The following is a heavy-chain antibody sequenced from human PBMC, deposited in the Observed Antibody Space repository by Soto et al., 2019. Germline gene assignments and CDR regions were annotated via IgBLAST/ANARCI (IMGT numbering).Heavy chain of an antibody. Sequence: SVKVSCKASGGTFSSYAISWVRQAPGQGLEWMGGIIPIFGTANYAQKFQGRVTVTADESTSTAYMELSSLRSEDTAVYYCARSIDSSGYYLNYYYYGMDVWGQGTTVTVSS. CDR2: IIPIFGTA. CDR1: GGTFSSYA. V-gene: IGHV1-69*13. D-gene: IGHD3-22*01. J-gene: IGHJ6*02. CDR3: ARSIDSSGYYLNYYYYGMDV.